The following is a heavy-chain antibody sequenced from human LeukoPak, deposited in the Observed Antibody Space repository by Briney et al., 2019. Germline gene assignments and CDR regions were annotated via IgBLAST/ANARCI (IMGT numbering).Heavy chain of an antibody. J-gene: IGHJ6*03. CDR3: ARDRYSRNYYYYMDV. D-gene: IGHD3-16*02. CDR2: IYYSGST. Sequence: ASETLSLTCTVSGGSISSYYWSWIRQPPGKGLEWIGYIYYSGSTNYNPSLKSRVTISVDTSKNQFSLKLSSVTAADTAVYYCARDRYSRNYYYYMDVWGKGTTVTVSS. CDR1: GGSISSYY. V-gene: IGHV4-59*12.